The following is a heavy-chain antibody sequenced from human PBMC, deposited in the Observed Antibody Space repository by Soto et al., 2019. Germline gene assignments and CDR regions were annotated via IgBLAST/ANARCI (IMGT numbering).Heavy chain of an antibody. CDR3: AKDFRMSSGWPFDY. CDR2: ISGSGGST. D-gene: IGHD6-19*01. V-gene: IGHV3-23*01. CDR1: GFTFSSYA. J-gene: IGHJ4*02. Sequence: GGSLRLSCAASGFTFSSYAMSWARQAPGKGLEWVSAISGSGGSTYYADSVKGRFTISRDNSKNTLYLQMNSLRAEDTAVYYCAKDFRMSSGWPFDYWGQGTLVTVSS.